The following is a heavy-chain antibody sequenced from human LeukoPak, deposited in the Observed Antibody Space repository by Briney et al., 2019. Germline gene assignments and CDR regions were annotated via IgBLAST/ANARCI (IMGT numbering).Heavy chain of an antibody. D-gene: IGHD3-10*01. CDR2: IIPIFGTA. CDR1: GGSFSSYA. CDR3: ARRGPTPGSHYFDF. V-gene: IGHV1-69*05. J-gene: IGHJ4*02. Sequence: ASVKVSCKASGGSFSSYAISWVRQAPGQGLEWMGGIIPIFGTANYAQKFQGRVTITTDESTSTAYMELSSLRYEDTAVYYCARRGPTPGSHYFDFWGQGTLVTVSS.